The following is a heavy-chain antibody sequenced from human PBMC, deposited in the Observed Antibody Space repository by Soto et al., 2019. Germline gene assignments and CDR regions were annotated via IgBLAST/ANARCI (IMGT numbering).Heavy chain of an antibody. CDR3: ARDIQLWPNFDY. CDR2: ISSSSSYI. CDR1: GFTFSRYS. D-gene: IGHD5-18*01. V-gene: IGHV3-21*01. J-gene: IGHJ4*02. Sequence: EVQLVESGGGLVKPGGSLRLSCAASGFTFSRYSMNWVRQAPGKGLEWVSSISSSSSYIYYADSVKGRFTISRDNAKNSLYLQMNGLRAEDTAVYYFARDIQLWPNFDYWGQGTLVTVSS.